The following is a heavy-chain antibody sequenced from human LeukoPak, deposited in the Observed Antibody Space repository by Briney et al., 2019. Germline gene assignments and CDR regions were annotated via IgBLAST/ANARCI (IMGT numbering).Heavy chain of an antibody. CDR1: GGSISSGYY. D-gene: IGHD2-2*01. CDR3: ARGDCSSTICYSPMDV. Sequence: SETLSLTCTVSGGSISSGYYWVWIRQPPGKGLEWIGSIYRSGSTNYNPSLKSRVTISVDTSNNQFSLKLTSVTAADTAVYYCARGDCSSTICYSPMDVWGKGTTVTVSS. CDR2: IYRSGST. V-gene: IGHV4-38-2*02. J-gene: IGHJ6*03.